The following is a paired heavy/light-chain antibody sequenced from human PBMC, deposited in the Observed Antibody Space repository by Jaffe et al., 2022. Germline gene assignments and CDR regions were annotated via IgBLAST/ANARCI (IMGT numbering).Heavy chain of an antibody. V-gene: IGHV3-64*01. CDR1: GFTFSTYT. CDR2: ISSQGGTT. J-gene: IGHJ3*02. Sequence: EVQLVESGGGLVQPGGSLRLSCAASGFTFSTYTMHWVRQAPGKGLEYVSAISSQGGTTYYANSVKGRFTISRDNSKNTLYLQMGSLRADDMAVYYCARGSSRDGYNWDAFEIWGQGTMVTVSS. D-gene: IGHD5-12*01. CDR3: ARGSSRDGYNWDAFEI.
Light chain of an antibody. J-gene: IGLJ3*02. CDR1: NIASKS. V-gene: IGLV3-21*02. CDR2: DDS. Sequence: SYVLTQPPSVSVGPGQTARITCGGDNIASKSVHWYQQKAGQAPLLVVYDDSDRPSGIPERFSGSNSGNTATLTISRVEAGDEADYYCQVWGSDSDHWVFGGGTKLTVL. CDR3: QVWGSDSDHWV.